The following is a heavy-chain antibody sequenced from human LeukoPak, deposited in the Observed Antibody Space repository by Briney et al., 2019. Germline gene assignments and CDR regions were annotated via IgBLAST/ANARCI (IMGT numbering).Heavy chain of an antibody. CDR3: ANLAVAGLYYYYGMDV. V-gene: IGHV3-23*01. CDR2: ISGSGGST. D-gene: IGHD6-19*01. CDR1: GFTFSSYA. J-gene: IGHJ6*04. Sequence: GGSLRLSCAASGFTFSSYAMSWVRQAPGKGLEWVSTISGSGGSTYYADSVKGRFTISRDNSKNTLYLQMNSLRAEDTAVYYCANLAVAGLYYYYGMDVWGKGTTVTVSS.